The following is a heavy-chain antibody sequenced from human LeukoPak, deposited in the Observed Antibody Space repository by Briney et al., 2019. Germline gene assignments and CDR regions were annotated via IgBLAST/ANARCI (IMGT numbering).Heavy chain of an antibody. CDR2: INPGVGSG. Sequence: ASVTVSCKAFGYTFTSYYMHWIRQAPGQGLEWMGIINPGVGSGNYAQKFQGRVTMTRDTSTSTAYMELSSLRSEDTAMYYCARGSGYRSSYDYWGQGTLVTVSS. V-gene: IGHV1-46*01. D-gene: IGHD6-19*01. CDR1: GYTFTSYY. J-gene: IGHJ4*02. CDR3: ARGSGYRSSYDY.